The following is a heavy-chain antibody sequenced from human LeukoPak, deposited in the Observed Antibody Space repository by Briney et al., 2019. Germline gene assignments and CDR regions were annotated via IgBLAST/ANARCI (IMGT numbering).Heavy chain of an antibody. CDR1: GFTFNNHW. J-gene: IGHJ5*02. Sequence: GGSLRLSCAASGFTFNNHWMHWVRQVPRKGLEWVSRIDNDGSNTIYADSVKARFTISRDNAKNTLYLQMNSLRAEDTAMYYCSRDRPHNWFDPWGQGTLVTVSS. V-gene: IGHV3-74*01. CDR2: IDNDGSNT. CDR3: SRDRPHNWFDP.